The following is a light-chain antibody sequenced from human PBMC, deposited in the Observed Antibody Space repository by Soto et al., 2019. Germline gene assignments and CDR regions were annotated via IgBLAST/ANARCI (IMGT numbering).Light chain of an antibody. V-gene: IGKV1-39*02. CDR1: QAISNY. CDR3: QQYGYSPRT. J-gene: IGKJ1*01. CDR2: GAK. Sequence: DIQMTQSQSFLSASVGDRVTITCRASQAISNYLNWYQQKPGKAPNLLIFGAKTLQSGVPSRFSGSGSGTEFTLTISRLEPEDFAVYYCQQYGYSPRTFGQGTKVDIK.